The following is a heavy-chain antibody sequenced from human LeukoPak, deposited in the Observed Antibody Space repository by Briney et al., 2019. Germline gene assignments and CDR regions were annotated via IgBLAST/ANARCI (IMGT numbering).Heavy chain of an antibody. CDR3: ARDPGFSYGYGTFDI. CDR2: ISYDGSNK. J-gene: IGHJ3*02. D-gene: IGHD5-18*01. V-gene: IGHV3-30-3*01. Sequence: AGGSLRLSCAASGFTFSSYAMHWVRQTSGKGLEWVAVISYDGSNKYYADSVKGRFTISRDNSGNTLHLQMNSLGAEDTAVYYCARDPGFSYGYGTFDIWGQGTMVTVSS. CDR1: GFTFSSYA.